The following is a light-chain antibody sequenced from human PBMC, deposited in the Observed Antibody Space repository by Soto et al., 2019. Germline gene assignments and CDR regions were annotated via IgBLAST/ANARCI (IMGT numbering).Light chain of an antibody. CDR3: QQYYSTPYT. V-gene: IGKV4-1*01. CDR1: QSVLYSSNNANY. J-gene: IGKJ2*01. Sequence: DIVMTQSPDSLAVSLGERATINCKSSQSVLYSSNNANYLAWYQQKPGQPPKLLIHWASARETGVPDRFSDSGSGTDFTLTISSLQTEDVAVYYCQQYYSTPYTFGQGTKLEIK. CDR2: WAS.